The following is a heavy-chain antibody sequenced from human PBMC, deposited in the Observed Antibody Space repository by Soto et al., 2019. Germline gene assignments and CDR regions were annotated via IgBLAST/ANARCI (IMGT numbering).Heavy chain of an antibody. CDR1: GYSIRNGYY. J-gene: IGHJ5*02. V-gene: IGHV4-38-2*02. CDR2: IYHSGST. Sequence: SETLSLTCTVSGYSIRNGYYWGWIRQLPGKGLEWIGTIYHSGSTYYNPSLKSRVTISVDASENHFSLKLSSVTAADTAVYYCARVGPYCGGDCYSPPPWGQGTLVTVSS. CDR3: ARVGPYCGGDCYSPPP. D-gene: IGHD2-21*02.